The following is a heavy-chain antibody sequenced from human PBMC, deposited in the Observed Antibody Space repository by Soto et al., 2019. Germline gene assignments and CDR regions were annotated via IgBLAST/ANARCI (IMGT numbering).Heavy chain of an antibody. CDR3: ARDELWFGELTDYYYYYMDV. Sequence: GGSLRLSCAASGFTFSSYWMHWVRQAPGKGLVWVSRINSDGSSTSYADSVKGRFTISRDNAKNTLYLQMNSLRAEDTAVYYCARDELWFGELTDYYYYYMDVWGKGTTVTVSS. J-gene: IGHJ6*03. CDR2: INSDGSST. CDR1: GFTFSSYW. V-gene: IGHV3-74*01. D-gene: IGHD3-10*01.